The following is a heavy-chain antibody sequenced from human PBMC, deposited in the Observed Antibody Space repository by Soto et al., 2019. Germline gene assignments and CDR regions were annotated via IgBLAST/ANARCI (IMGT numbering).Heavy chain of an antibody. D-gene: IGHD6-19*01. V-gene: IGHV3-74*01. CDR3: ARDPAPSGWYDY. Sequence: PGGSLRLSCAASGFSFSNYWMHWVRQVPGKGLVWVSRINSDGSSTSYADPVKGRFTISRDNAKNRLYLQMNSLRAEDTAVYYCARDPAPSGWYDYWGQGTLVTVSS. CDR1: GFSFSNYW. J-gene: IGHJ4*02. CDR2: INSDGSST.